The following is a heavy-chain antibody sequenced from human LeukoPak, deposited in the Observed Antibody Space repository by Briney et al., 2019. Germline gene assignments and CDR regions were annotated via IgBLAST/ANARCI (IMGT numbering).Heavy chain of an antibody. Sequence: SGPTLVKPSETLSLTCTVSGGSISSYYWSWIRQPPGKGLEWIGYIYYSGSTNYNPSLKSRVTISVDTSKNQFSLKLSSVTAADTAVYYCARASYSSSLDDYYYGMDVWGQGTTVTVSS. CDR3: ARASYSSSLDDYYYGMDV. CDR2: IYYSGST. J-gene: IGHJ6*02. CDR1: GGSISSYY. V-gene: IGHV4-59*01. D-gene: IGHD6-13*01.